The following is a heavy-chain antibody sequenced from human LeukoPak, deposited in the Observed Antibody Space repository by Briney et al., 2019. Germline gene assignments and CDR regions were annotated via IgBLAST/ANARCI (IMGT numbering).Heavy chain of an antibody. Sequence: PGGSLRLSCAASGFTVSSNYMSWVRQAPGKGLEWVSVIYSGGSTYYADSVKGRFTISRDNSKNTLYLQMNSLRAEDTAVYYCARNSYYDFWSGYPTYWGQGTLDTVSS. CDR2: IYSGGST. CDR3: ARNSYYDFWSGYPTY. CDR1: GFTVSSNY. D-gene: IGHD3-3*01. V-gene: IGHV3-53*01. J-gene: IGHJ4*02.